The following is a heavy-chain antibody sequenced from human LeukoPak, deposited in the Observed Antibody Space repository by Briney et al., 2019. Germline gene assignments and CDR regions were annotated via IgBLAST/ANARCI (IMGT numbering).Heavy chain of an antibody. D-gene: IGHD4-17*01. Sequence: PSETLSLTCGVSGTSLSSYYWRWIRQTPGKGLEWIGEVNHSGYTNMNPSLKSRVTISVDTSKNQFSLMLTSVTAADTAVYFCARMTTGHDYWGQGTLVTVSS. V-gene: IGHV4-34*01. CDR1: GTSLSSYY. CDR2: VNHSGYT. CDR3: ARMTTGHDY. J-gene: IGHJ4*02.